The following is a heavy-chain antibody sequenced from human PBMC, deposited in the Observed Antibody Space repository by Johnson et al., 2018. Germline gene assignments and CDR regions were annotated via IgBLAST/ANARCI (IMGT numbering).Heavy chain of an antibody. CDR3: TTDPRLAVDY. V-gene: IGHV3-15*07. J-gene: IGHJ4*02. CDR1: GFIFNEAW. D-gene: IGHD3-16*01. CDR2: IKTGGGAT. Sequence: EVQLLESGGGLVKPGGSLRLSCAASGFIFNEAWMNWVRQAPGKGLEWVGRIKTGGGATDYATPVEGRFIISRDDSKNTLYLQMTSLKTEDPAVYYCTTDPRLAVDYWGQGTVVTVSS.